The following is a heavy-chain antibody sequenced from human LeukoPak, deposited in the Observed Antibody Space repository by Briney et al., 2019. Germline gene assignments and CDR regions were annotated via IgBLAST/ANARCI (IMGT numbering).Heavy chain of an antibody. D-gene: IGHD1-26*01. J-gene: IGHJ3*02. V-gene: IGHV4-39*07. CDR1: GGAINRSGYY. CDR3: ARGPNDWEQWELLGDAFDI. Sequence: SETQSLTCSVSGGAINRSGYYWGWIRQPPEKGLEWIGTIYYSGSTNYNPSLKSRVTISVDTSKNQFSLKLSSVTAADTAVYYCARGPNDWEQWELLGDAFDIWGQGTMVTVSS. CDR2: IYYSGST.